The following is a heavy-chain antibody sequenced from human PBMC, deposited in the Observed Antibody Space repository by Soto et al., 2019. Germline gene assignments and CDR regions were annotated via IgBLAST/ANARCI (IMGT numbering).Heavy chain of an antibody. Sequence: LRLSCGASAFTLSSHAMSSVRQAPGKGLEWVSAISGSGGSTYYAHSLKGRFTISRDNSKNRLDLQKNSLRAEDTGVYYCAKDPRRQQLLRDWFDPWGQGTLVTVS. D-gene: IGHD6-13*01. CDR2: ISGSGGST. CDR3: AKDPRRQQLLRDWFDP. J-gene: IGHJ5*02. V-gene: IGHV3-23*01. CDR1: AFTLSSHA.